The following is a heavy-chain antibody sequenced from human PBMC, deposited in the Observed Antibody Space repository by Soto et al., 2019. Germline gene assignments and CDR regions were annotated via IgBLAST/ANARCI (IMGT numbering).Heavy chain of an antibody. D-gene: IGHD6-13*01. Sequence: QPGGSLRLSCAASGFTFSSYGMHWVRQAPGKGLEWVAVIWYDGSNKYYADSVKGRFTISRDNSKNTLYLQMNSLRAEDTAVYYCARETGYSSSQTHFDYWGQGTLVTVPS. V-gene: IGHV3-33*01. CDR2: IWYDGSNK. CDR1: GFTFSSYG. J-gene: IGHJ4*02. CDR3: ARETGYSSSQTHFDY.